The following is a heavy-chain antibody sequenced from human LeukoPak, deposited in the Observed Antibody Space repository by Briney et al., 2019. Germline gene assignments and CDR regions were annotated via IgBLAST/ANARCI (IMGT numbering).Heavy chain of an antibody. V-gene: IGHV3-11*01. J-gene: IGHJ3*02. Sequence: GGSLRLSCAASGFTFSDYYMSWIRQAPGKGLEWVSYISSSGSTIYYADSVKGRFTISRDNAKNSLYLQMNSLRAEDTAVYYCARDQSRSYSLAFDIWGQGTMVTVSS. D-gene: IGHD1-26*01. CDR2: ISSSGSTI. CDR1: GFTFSDYY. CDR3: ARDQSRSYSLAFDI.